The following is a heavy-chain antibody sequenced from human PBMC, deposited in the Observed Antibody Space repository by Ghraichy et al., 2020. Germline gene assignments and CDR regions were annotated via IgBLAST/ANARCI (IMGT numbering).Heavy chain of an antibody. Sequence: SETLSLTCTVSIKHYYWSWIRQSSGKGLEWIGSSYYGGSTSYNPSLKSRVTISEDMSKSQFYLNLTSVTAADTAVCYCATVGVRWAHGFDIWGQGTIVTVSS. V-gene: IGHV4-59*12. J-gene: IGHJ3*02. CDR3: ATVGVRWAHGFDI. CDR2: SYYGGST. CDR1: IKHYY. D-gene: IGHD1-26*01.